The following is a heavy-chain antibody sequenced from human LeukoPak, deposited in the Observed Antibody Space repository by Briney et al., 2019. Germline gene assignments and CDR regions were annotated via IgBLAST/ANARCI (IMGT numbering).Heavy chain of an antibody. V-gene: IGHV3-23*01. CDR1: GFTFSTYA. D-gene: IGHD4/OR15-4a*01. CDR2: ITCSGDGT. J-gene: IGHJ4*02. Sequence: GGSLKLSCAASGFTFSTYAMAWVRQAPGKGLEWVSSITCSGDGTSAADSVTGRFSISRDNSKSTLYLQMNSLRVEDTAVYYCAKAGLVRGGALDSWGQGTLATVSS. CDR3: AKAGLVRGGALDS.